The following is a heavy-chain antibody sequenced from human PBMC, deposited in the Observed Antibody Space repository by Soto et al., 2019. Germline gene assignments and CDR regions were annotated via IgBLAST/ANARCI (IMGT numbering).Heavy chain of an antibody. CDR3: ARGFVVVVAATAWFDP. Sequence: SETLSLTCTVSGSSISIGVYYWNWIRQHPGKGLEWIGYTYHTGSTYYNPSLKSRVTISVDTSKNQFSLKLSSVTAADTAVYYCARGFVVVVAATAWFDPWGQGTLVTVSS. D-gene: IGHD2-15*01. J-gene: IGHJ5*02. V-gene: IGHV4-31*03. CDR1: GSSISIGVYY. CDR2: TYHTGST.